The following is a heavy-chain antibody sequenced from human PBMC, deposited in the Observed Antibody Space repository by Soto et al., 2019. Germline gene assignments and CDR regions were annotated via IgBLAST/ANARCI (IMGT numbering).Heavy chain of an antibody. V-gene: IGHV1-69*13. J-gene: IGHJ4*02. CDR1: GGTFSSYA. CDR3: ARDGGISGSYLSSSFDY. CDR2: IIPIFGTA. Sequence: VKVSCKASGGTFSSYAISWVRQAPGQGLEWMGGIIPIFGTANYAQKFQGRVTITADESTSTAYMELSSLRSEDTAVYYCARDGGISGSYLSSSFDYWGQGTLVTVSS. D-gene: IGHD1-26*01.